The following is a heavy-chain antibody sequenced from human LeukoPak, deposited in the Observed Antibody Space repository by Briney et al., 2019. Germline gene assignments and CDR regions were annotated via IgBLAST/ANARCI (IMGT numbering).Heavy chain of an antibody. Sequence: GGSLRLSCAASGFSFSDCSMNWVRQAPGKGLEWVSFISSYSTYIYYADSLKGRFTISRDNAKNSLYLQMNSLRAEDTAVYYCAKLLEPDAGDAFDIWGQGTMVTVSS. J-gene: IGHJ3*02. CDR3: AKLLEPDAGDAFDI. CDR2: ISSYSTYI. V-gene: IGHV3-21*01. D-gene: IGHD1-1*01. CDR1: GFSFSDCS.